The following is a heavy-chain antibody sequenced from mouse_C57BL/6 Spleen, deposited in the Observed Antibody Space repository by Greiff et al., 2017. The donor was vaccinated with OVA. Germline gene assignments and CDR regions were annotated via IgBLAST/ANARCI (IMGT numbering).Heavy chain of an antibody. CDR2: INPSTGGT. Sequence: EVQLQQSGPELVKPGASVKISCKASGYSFTGYYMNWVKQSPEKSLEWIGEINPSTGGTTYNQKFKAKATLTVDKSSSTAYMQLKSLTSEDSAVYYCARWDYYGAGFAYWGQGTLVTVSA. J-gene: IGHJ3*01. CDR1: GYSFTGYY. D-gene: IGHD1-1*01. CDR3: ARWDYYGAGFAY. V-gene: IGHV1-42*01.